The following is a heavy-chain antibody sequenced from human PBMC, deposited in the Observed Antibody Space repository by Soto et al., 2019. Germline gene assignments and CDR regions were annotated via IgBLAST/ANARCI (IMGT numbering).Heavy chain of an antibody. V-gene: IGHV3-53*01. CDR1: GLTVSGKQY. Sequence: DVQLVESGGGLIQPGGSLTLSCAASGLTVSGKQYMAWVRQAPGKGLEWVSALYDVDGTYYADSVKGRFTTSGDSSRTIVYLQMNSLRPDDTAVYYWATWHLREHAYDIWGQGTAVTVSS. D-gene: IGHD4-17*01. CDR2: LYDVDGT. CDR3: ATWHLREHAYDI. J-gene: IGHJ3*02.